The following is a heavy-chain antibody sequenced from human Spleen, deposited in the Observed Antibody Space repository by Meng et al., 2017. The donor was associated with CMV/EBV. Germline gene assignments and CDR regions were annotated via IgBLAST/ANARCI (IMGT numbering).Heavy chain of an antibody. V-gene: IGHV3-9*01. CDR1: GFRFDDYA. CDR2: ISWDSGDI. Sequence: SLKISCAASGFRFDDYAMHWVRQAPGKGLEWVSGISWDSGDIGYADSVKGRFTISRDNAKNSMYLQMNSLRVEDTAVYYCGRDMDVWGQGTTVTVSS. J-gene: IGHJ6*02. CDR3: GRDMDV.